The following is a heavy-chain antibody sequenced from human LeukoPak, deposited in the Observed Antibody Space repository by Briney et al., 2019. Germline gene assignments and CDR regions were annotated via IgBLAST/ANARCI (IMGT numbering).Heavy chain of an antibody. CDR2: ISSSSSYM. CDR1: GFTFSSYS. V-gene: IGHV3-21*01. CDR3: ASPGYGSSPFDY. D-gene: IGHD6-6*01. J-gene: IGHJ4*02. Sequence: GGSLRLSCAASGFTFSSYSMNWVRQAPGKGLEWVSSISSSSSYMYYADSVKGRFTISRDNAKNSLYLQMNSLRAEDTAVYYCASPGYGSSPFDYWGQGTLVTVSS.